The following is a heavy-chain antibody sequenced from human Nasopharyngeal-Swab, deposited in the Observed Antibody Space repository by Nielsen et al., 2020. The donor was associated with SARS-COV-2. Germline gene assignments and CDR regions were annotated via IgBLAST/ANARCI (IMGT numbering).Heavy chain of an antibody. D-gene: IGHD6-13*01. Sequence: GSLRRSCTVSGGSISSYYWSWIRQPAGKGLEWIGRIYASGSTNYNPSPKSRVTMSVDTSKNQFSLKLSSVTAADTAVYYCARDSSSWYPNAPFDYWGQGTLVTVSS. CDR2: IYASGST. J-gene: IGHJ4*02. CDR3: ARDSSSWYPNAPFDY. V-gene: IGHV4-4*07. CDR1: GGSISSYY.